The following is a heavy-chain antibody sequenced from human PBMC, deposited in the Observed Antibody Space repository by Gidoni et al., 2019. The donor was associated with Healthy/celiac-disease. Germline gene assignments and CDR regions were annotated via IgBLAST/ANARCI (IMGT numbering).Heavy chain of an antibody. Sequence: QVQLQQWGAGLLKPSETLSLTCAVYGGSFSGYYWSWIRQPPGKGLEWIGEINHSGSTNYNPSLKRRVTISVDTSKNQFSLKLSSVTAADTAVYYCARVTTYNIAAAGRVNWFDPWGQGTLVTVSS. J-gene: IGHJ5*02. D-gene: IGHD6-13*01. CDR3: ARVTTYNIAAAGRVNWFDP. CDR1: GGSFSGYY. V-gene: IGHV4-34*01. CDR2: INHSGST.